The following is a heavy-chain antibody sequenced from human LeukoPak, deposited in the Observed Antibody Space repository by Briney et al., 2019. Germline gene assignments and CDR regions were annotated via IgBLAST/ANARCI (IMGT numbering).Heavy chain of an antibody. CDR2: ISYDGSNK. J-gene: IGHJ4*02. D-gene: IGHD3-22*01. CDR1: GFTFSSYA. CDR3: ARVGIAYYYDSSGYYTDF. Sequence: GGSLRLSCAASGFTFSSYAMHWARQAPGKGLEWVAVISYDGSNKYYADSVKGRFTISRDNSKNTLYLQMNSLRAEDTAVYYCARVGIAYYYDSSGYYTDFWGQGTLVTVSS. V-gene: IGHV3-30-3*01.